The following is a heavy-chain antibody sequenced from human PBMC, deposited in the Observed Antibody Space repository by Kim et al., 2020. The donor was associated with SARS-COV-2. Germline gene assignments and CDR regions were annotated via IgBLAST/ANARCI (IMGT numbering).Heavy chain of an antibody. CDR2: LSGSGVNA. Sequence: GGSLRLSCTASGFTFSSFGMVWVRQTPGKGLEWVAYLSGSGVNAFYADSVKGRFTISRDISKNALFLQMNSLRAEDTATYYCARRELPADHYYFYWWGQG. D-gene: IGHD2-2*01. CDR1: GFTFSSFG. CDR3: ARRELPADHYYFYW. J-gene: IGHJ4*02. V-gene: IGHV3-23*01.